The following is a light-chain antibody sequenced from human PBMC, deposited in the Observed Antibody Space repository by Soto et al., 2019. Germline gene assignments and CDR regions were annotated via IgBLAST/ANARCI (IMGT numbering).Light chain of an antibody. CDR3: FQDFISPLT. Sequence: AIQMTQSPSSLSAPLGDRVTITCRASQGISGDLGWYQQKPGKAPKILISATSTLQSGVPSRFSARGSGTNFALTISSLQPEDFATYYCFQDFISPLTVGQGTKVE. CDR1: QGISGD. CDR2: ATS. V-gene: IGKV1-6*01. J-gene: IGKJ1*01.